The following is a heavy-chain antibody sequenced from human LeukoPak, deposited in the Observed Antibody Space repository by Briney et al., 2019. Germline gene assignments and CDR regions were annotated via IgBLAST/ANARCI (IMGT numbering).Heavy chain of an antibody. CDR3: ARAGVRYAALNY. Sequence: KTSETLSLTCTVSGGSISSYYWSWIRQPPGKGLEWIGYIYYSGSTNYNPSLKSRVTISVDTSKNQFSLKLSSVTAADTAVYYCARAGVRYAALNYWGQGTLVTVSS. CDR1: GGSISSYY. CDR2: IYYSGST. J-gene: IGHJ4*02. V-gene: IGHV4-59*01. D-gene: IGHD3-10*01.